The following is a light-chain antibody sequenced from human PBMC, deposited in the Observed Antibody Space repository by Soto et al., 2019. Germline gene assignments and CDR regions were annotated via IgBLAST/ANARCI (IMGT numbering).Light chain of an antibody. J-gene: IGKJ3*01. CDR2: DAS. V-gene: IGKV3-11*01. CDR3: QHRNNRPFS. Sequence: EIVLTQSPATLSLSPGEIATVSCRASQSVNNYLAWYQQRPGQDPRLLIYDASNRDTGIPDRVSGSGSGTDFTLTISSLEPEDFAVYYCQHRNNRPFSFGPGTKVDIK. CDR1: QSVNNY.